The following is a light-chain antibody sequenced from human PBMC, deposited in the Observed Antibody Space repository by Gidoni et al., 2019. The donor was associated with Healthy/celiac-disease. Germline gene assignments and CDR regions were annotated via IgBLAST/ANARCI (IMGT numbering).Light chain of an antibody. CDR2: DAS. V-gene: IGKV3-11*01. CDR3: QQRASWPYT. Sequence: EIVLTQSPATLSFSPGERATLSCRASQRVSSYLAWYQQKLGQAPRLLIYDASNRATGIPARCRGSGSGTDFTLAISSLEAKDFAIYYCQQRASWPYTFGQGTKLEIK. J-gene: IGKJ2*01. CDR1: QRVSSY.